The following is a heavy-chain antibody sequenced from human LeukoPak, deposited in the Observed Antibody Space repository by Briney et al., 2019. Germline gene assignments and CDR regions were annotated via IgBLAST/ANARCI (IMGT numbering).Heavy chain of an antibody. CDR2: INAGNGNT. Sequence: ASVKVSCKASGYTFTSYAIHWVRQAPGQRLEWMGWINAGNGNTKYSQKFQGRVTITKDTSASTAYMELSSLRSEDTAVYYCARELNMVRGVILNSMNCWGQGTLVIVSS. V-gene: IGHV1-3*01. CDR3: ARELNMVRGVILNSMNC. D-gene: IGHD3-10*01. CDR1: GYTFTSYA. J-gene: IGHJ4*02.